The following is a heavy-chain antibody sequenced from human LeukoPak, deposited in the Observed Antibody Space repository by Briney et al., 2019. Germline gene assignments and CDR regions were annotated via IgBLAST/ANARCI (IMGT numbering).Heavy chain of an antibody. CDR3: AREPDYGDYALDY. V-gene: IGHV3-23*01. CDR2: ISGSGGST. D-gene: IGHD4-17*01. Sequence: PGGSLRLSCAASGFTFSSYAMSWVRQAPGKGLEWVPAISGSGGSTYYADSVKGRFTISRDNSKNTLYLQMNSLRAEDTAVYYCAREPDYGDYALDYWGQGTLVTVSS. CDR1: GFTFSSYA. J-gene: IGHJ4*02.